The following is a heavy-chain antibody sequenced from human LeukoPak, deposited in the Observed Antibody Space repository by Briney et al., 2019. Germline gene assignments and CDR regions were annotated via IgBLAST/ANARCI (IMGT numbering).Heavy chain of an antibody. V-gene: IGHV3-33*08. CDR3: ARTGGMEAFDI. Sequence: GGSLRLSCETSGFTFSNYAMNWVRQAPGKGLEWVALIWYAGSDKYYADSVKGRFTISRENSKNTLYLQMNSLRAEDTAVYYCARTGGMEAFDIWGQGTMVTVSS. CDR1: GFTFSNYA. D-gene: IGHD3-16*01. CDR2: IWYAGSDK. J-gene: IGHJ3*02.